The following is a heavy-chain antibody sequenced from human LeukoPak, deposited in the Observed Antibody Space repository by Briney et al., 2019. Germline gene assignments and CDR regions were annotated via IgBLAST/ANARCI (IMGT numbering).Heavy chain of an antibody. Sequence: GGSLRLSCAASGFSFSSYGIHWVRQAPGKGLEWVAFIRYDGSNYYYADSVKGRLTISRDNSKNTLYLQMNSLRTEDTAVYYCAKNQRITMVRGVTDVFDIWGQGTMVTVSS. D-gene: IGHD3-10*01. J-gene: IGHJ3*02. CDR3: AKNQRITMVRGVTDVFDI. CDR2: IRYDGSNY. V-gene: IGHV3-30*02. CDR1: GFSFSSYG.